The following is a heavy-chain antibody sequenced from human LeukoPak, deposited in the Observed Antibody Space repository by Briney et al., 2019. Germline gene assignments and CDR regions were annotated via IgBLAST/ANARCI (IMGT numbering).Heavy chain of an antibody. CDR1: GGSFSGYY. J-gene: IGHJ4*02. D-gene: IGHD4-17*01. V-gene: IGHV4-34*01. CDR2: INHSGSA. CDR3: ARGQGTVTTH. Sequence: SETLSLTCAVSGGSFSGYYWTWIRQPPGKGLEWIGEINHSGSANYNPSPKSRVTISLDTSKNQFSLNLSSVTAADTAVYYCARGQGTVTTHWGQGTLVTVSS.